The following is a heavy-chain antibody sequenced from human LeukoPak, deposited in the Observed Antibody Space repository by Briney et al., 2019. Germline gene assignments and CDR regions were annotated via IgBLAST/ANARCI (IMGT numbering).Heavy chain of an antibody. CDR3: ARVTFRGGQWLVPYYHGMDV. J-gene: IGHJ6*02. D-gene: IGHD6-19*01. CDR2: TYYRSKWYN. CDR1: GDSVSSNSAA. Sequence: SQTLSLTCAISGDSVSSNSAAWNWIRQSPSRGLEWLGRTYYRSKWYNDYAVSVKSRITINPDTSKDQFSLQLNSVTPEDTAVYYCARVTFRGGQWLVPYYHGMDVWGQGTTVTVSS. V-gene: IGHV6-1*01.